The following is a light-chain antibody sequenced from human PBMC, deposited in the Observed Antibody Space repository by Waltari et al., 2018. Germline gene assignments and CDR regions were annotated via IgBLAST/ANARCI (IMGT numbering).Light chain of an antibody. V-gene: IGLV1-44*01. J-gene: IGLJ1*01. CDR1: SSNIGSNP. CDR3: AAWDDSLNGSYV. Sequence: QSVLTQPPSASGTPGQRVTISCSGSSSNIGSNPVNWYQQLPGTAPKLLIYSNNQRPSGVPDRFSGSKSGTSASLAISGLQSEDEADYYCAAWDDSLNGSYVFGTGTKVTVL. CDR2: SNN.